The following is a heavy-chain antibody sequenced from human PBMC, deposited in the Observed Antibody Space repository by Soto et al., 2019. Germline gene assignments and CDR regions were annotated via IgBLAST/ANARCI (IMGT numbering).Heavy chain of an antibody. CDR1: GYTLTELS. Sequence: ASVKVSCKVSGYTLTELSMHWVRQAPGKGLEWMGGFDPEDGETIYAQKFQGRVTMTEDTSTDTAYMELSSLRSEDTAVYYCATGASYDYIWGSYRSWGRPNWFDPWGQGTLVTVSS. J-gene: IGHJ5*02. D-gene: IGHD3-16*02. CDR3: ATGASYDYIWGSYRSWGRPNWFDP. CDR2: FDPEDGET. V-gene: IGHV1-24*01.